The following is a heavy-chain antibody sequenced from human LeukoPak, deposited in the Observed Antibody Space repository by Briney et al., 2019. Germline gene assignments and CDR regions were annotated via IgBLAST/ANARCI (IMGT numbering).Heavy chain of an antibody. D-gene: IGHD3-10*01. V-gene: IGHV3-53*01. CDR2: IYSGGST. CDR3: ARDRPYGSGSYYGRNWYFDL. J-gene: IGHJ2*01. Sequence: PGGSLRLSCAASGFTVSSNYMSWVRQAPGKGLEWVSVIYSGGSTYYADSVKGRFTISRDNSKNTPYLQMNSLRAEDTAVYYCARDRPYGSGSYYGRNWYFDLWGRGTLVTVSS. CDR1: GFTVSSNY.